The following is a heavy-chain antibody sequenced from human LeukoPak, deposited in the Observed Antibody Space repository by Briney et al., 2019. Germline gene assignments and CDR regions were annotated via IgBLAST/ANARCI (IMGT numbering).Heavy chain of an antibody. D-gene: IGHD2-2*02. J-gene: IGHJ3*02. V-gene: IGHV2-5*02. CDR1: GFSLSTSGVG. Sequence: SGPTLVKPTHPLTLTCTFFGFSLSTSGVGVGWIRQLPGKALEWLAPIFWEDDNPYSPSLKSRLTITKDISKNQVVLKMTNMDPVETVTYYCAQGKTYCSSTSCNMVDAFDIWGQGTMVTVSS. CDR3: AQGKTYCSSTSCNMVDAFDI. CDR2: IFWEDDN.